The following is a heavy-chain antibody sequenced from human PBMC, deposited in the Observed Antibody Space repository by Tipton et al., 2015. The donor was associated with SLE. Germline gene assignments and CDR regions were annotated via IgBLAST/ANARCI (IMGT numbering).Heavy chain of an antibody. CDR2: IYSGGSA. D-gene: IGHD5-12*01. CDR3: TRRGYSGYDLDH. V-gene: IGHV3-53*01. Sequence: GSLKLSCSASGLTINNNYMSWVRQAPGKGLEWVSVIYSGGSAYYADSVKGRFTISRDNSKNTLYLQMNSLKTEDTAVYYCTRRGYSGYDLDHWGQGTLVSVSS. CDR1: GLTINNNY. J-gene: IGHJ4*02.